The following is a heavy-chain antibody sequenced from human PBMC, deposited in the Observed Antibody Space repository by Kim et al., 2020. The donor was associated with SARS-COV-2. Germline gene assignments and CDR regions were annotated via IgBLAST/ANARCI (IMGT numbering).Heavy chain of an antibody. CDR3: ARDLSFYGSGVNYYYYGMDV. CDR1: GYTFTSYA. D-gene: IGHD3-10*01. V-gene: IGHV7-4-1*02. CDR2: INTNTGNP. Sequence: ASLKVSCKASGYTFTSYAMNWVRQAPGQGLEWMGWINTNTGNPTYAQGFTGRFVFSLDTSVSTAYLQISSLKAEDTAVYYCARDLSFYGSGVNYYYYGMDVWGQGTTVTVSS. J-gene: IGHJ6*02.